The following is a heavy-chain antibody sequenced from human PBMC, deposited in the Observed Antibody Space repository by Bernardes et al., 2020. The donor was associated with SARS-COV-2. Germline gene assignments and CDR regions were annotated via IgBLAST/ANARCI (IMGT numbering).Heavy chain of an antibody. CDR2: MYSVGST. Sequence: GGSLRLSCAASGLTVSDNYMTWVRQAPGKGLEWVALMYSVGSTYYADSVKGRFTVSRDNSKNTLYLQMNSLRVEDTAVYYCAAVMATWDRGLFSNPYDFYGMDVWGQGTTVTVSS. CDR1: GLTVSDNY. D-gene: IGHD3-10*01. CDR3: AAVMATWDRGLFSNPYDFYGMDV. V-gene: IGHV3-66*01. J-gene: IGHJ6*02.